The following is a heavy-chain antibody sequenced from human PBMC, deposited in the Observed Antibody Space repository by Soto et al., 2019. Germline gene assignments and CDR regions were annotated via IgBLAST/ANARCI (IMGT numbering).Heavy chain of an antibody. J-gene: IGHJ5*02. CDR1: GYSFTGYW. Sequence: VQLVQSGAEVKKPGESLTISCKTSGYSFTGYWIAWVRRVPGKGLEWMGRIDPSDSYVDYSPSFRGQVTISADESIVTAYLRWTTLKASDTGIYFCARQALGASRPDHWGQGTLVSVSS. V-gene: IGHV5-10-1*03. D-gene: IGHD1-26*01. CDR2: IDPSDSYV. CDR3: ARQALGASRPDH.